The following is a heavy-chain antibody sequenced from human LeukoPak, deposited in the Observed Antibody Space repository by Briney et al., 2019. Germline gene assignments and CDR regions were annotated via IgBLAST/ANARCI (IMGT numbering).Heavy chain of an antibody. CDR2: IYSSGST. Sequence: PSETLSLTCTVSGGSISSYYWSCIRQPAGKGLEWIGRIYSSGSTNYSPSLKSRVTLSVDTSRDQSSLRLSSVTAADTAVYYCARDGRGYSSSWYFDLWGQGTLVTVSS. D-gene: IGHD6-13*01. CDR1: GGSISSYY. CDR3: ARDGRGYSSSWYFDL. V-gene: IGHV4-4*07. J-gene: IGHJ4*02.